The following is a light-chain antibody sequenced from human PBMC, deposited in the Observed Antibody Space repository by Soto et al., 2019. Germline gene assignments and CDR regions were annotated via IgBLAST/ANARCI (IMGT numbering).Light chain of an antibody. Sequence: DIQMTQSPSTLSASVGDRVTITCRASQSISSGLAWYQQRPGKAPKLLIYDVSSLESGVPARFSGSGSGTAFTRTIACLQPDDFATYYCHQSNTYYRTFGQGTKVEIK. V-gene: IGKV1-5*01. CDR1: QSISSG. J-gene: IGKJ1*01. CDR3: HQSNTYYRT. CDR2: DVS.